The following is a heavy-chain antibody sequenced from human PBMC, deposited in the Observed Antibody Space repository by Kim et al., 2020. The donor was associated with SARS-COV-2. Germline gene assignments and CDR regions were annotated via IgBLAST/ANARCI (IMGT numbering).Heavy chain of an antibody. D-gene: IGHD5-18*01. J-gene: IGHJ5*02. CDR2: IYYSGST. CDR1: GGSISSSSYY. CDR3: ARSNRPIQLWLQSSIGWFDP. Sequence: SETLSLTCTVSGGSISSSSYYWDWIRQPPGKGLEWIGSIYYSGSTYYNPSLKSRVTISVDTSKNQFSLKLSSVTAADTAVYYCARSNRPIQLWLQSSIGWFDPWGQGTLVTVSS. V-gene: IGHV4-39*01.